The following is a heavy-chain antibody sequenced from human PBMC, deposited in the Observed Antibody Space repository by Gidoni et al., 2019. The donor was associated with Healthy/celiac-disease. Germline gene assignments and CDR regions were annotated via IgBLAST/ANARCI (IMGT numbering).Heavy chain of an antibody. V-gene: IGHV4-39*01. CDR2: RYYSGIT. CDR3: ARPRVIDYAFDI. J-gene: IGHJ3*02. D-gene: IGHD2-21*01. CDR1: GGSISSSSYY. Sequence: QLQLQESGPGLVKPSATLSLTGTVSGGSISSSSYYRGWIRQPPGKGLEGIGSRYYSGITYYNPSLKSRGTISVDMSKNQFSLKLSSVTAADAAVYYCARPRVIDYAFDIWGQGTIVTVSS.